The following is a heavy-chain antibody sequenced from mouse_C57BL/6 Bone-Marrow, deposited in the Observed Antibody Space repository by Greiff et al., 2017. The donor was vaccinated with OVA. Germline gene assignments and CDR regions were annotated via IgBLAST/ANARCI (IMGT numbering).Heavy chain of an antibody. V-gene: IGHV3-1*01. J-gene: IGHJ4*01. Sequence: EVHLVESGPGMVKPSQSLSLTCTVTGYSITSGYDWHWIRHFPGNKLEWMGYISYSGSTNYNPSLKSRISITHDTSKNHFFLKLNSVTTEDTATYYCARFSYEDAMDYWGQGTSVTVSS. CDR2: ISYSGST. D-gene: IGHD2-12*01. CDR1: GYSITSGYD. CDR3: ARFSYEDAMDY.